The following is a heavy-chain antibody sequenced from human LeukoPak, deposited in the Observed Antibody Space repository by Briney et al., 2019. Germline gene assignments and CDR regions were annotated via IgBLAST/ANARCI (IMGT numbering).Heavy chain of an antibody. CDR2: INPDSGGT. Sequence: ASVKVSCKASGYTFTGYHIYWVRQGPGQGLEWMGWINPDSGGTNFPQNFQGRVTMTRDTSISTAYMEISWLRSDDTAVYYCARDLTGDPAAYFDFWGQGTLVTVSS. V-gene: IGHV1-2*02. CDR3: ARDLTGDPAAYFDF. D-gene: IGHD3-9*01. J-gene: IGHJ4*02. CDR1: GYTFTGYH.